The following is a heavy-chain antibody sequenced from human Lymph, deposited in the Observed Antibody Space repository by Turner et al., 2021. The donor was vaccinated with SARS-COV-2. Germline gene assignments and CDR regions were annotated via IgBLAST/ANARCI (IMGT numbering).Heavy chain of an antibody. CDR3: AKDFEALEDDPFDI. J-gene: IGHJ3*02. Sequence: QVQLVESGGGVVQPVRSRRLSCTASGFTFNNYGIHWVRQAPGKGLEWVAVISYDGSNKFYADSVKGRFTISRDNSKNTLYLQMNSLRVEDTAVYYCAKDFEALEDDPFDIWGQGTMVTVSS. D-gene: IGHD1-1*01. V-gene: IGHV3-30*18. CDR2: ISYDGSNK. CDR1: GFTFNNYG.